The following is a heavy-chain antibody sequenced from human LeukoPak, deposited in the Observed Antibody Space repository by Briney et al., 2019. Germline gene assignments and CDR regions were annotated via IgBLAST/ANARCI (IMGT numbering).Heavy chain of an antibody. J-gene: IGHJ5*02. CDR3: GRPNPDSSGNYGSFDP. CDR1: GGSISSSSDY. CDR2: IYHSETT. Sequence: SETLSLTCSVSGGSISSSSDYWGWVRQPPGKGLEWIGSIYHSETTYYNPSLKSRVIISVDTSKNQFSLKLNSVTAADTAVYYCGRPNPDSSGNYGSFDPWGQGILVTVSS. D-gene: IGHD3-22*01. V-gene: IGHV4-39*01.